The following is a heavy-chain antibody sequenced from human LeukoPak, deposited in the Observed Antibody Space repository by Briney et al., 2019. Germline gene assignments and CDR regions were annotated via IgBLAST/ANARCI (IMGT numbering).Heavy chain of an antibody. CDR1: GFTFSSYG. CDR2: IWYDGSNK. CDR3: AKEGITMVRGVKWATDY. V-gene: IGHV3-30*02. Sequence: RGSLRLSCAASGFTFSSYGMHWVRQAPGKGLEWVAFIWYDGSNKYYADSVKGRFTISRDNSKNTLYLQMNSLRAEDTVVYYCAKEGITMVRGVKWATDYWGQGTLVTVSS. J-gene: IGHJ4*02. D-gene: IGHD3-10*01.